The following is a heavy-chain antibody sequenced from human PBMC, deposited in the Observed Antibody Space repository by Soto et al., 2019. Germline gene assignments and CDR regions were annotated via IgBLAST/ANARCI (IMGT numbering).Heavy chain of an antibody. CDR1: GGSISSYY. J-gene: IGHJ4*02. V-gene: IGHV4-59*01. CDR3: ARDCSGGSCFDY. D-gene: IGHD2-15*01. Sequence: SETLSLTCTVSGGSISSYYWSWIRQPPGKGLEWIGYIYYSGSTNYNPSLKSRVTISVDTSKNQFSLKLSSVTAADTAVYYCARDCSGGSCFDYWGQGTLVTVSS. CDR2: IYYSGST.